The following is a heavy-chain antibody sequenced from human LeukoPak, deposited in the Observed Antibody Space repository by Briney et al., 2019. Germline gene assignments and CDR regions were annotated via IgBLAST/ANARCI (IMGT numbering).Heavy chain of an antibody. CDR2: IYPGDSDT. D-gene: IGHD3-16*01. CDR3: AIFDFLFGEIDNWFDP. CDR1: GYNFTIYW. J-gene: IGHJ5*02. Sequence: PGESLKISCKGSGYNFTIYWIGWVRQMPGKGLERMGIIYPGDSDTRYSPSFQGQVTISADKSISTAYLQWSSLKASDTAMYYCAIFDFLFGEIDNWFDPWGQGTQVTVSS. V-gene: IGHV5-51*01.